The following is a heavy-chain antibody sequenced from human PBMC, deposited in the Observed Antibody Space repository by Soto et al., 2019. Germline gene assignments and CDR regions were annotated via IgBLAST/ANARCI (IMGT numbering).Heavy chain of an antibody. V-gene: IGHV3-30*18. CDR1: EFTFNSYG. J-gene: IGHJ4*02. CDR3: AKDRATMVVASQSDY. CDR2: ISYDGSNK. D-gene: IGHD3-22*01. Sequence: QVQLVESGGAVVQPGGSLRLSCAASEFTFNSYGMHWVRQEPGKGLMWVAVISYDGSNKYYADSVKGRFTISRDNPKNTLYLQMNSLRFEDTAVYYCAKDRATMVVASQSDYWGQGTLVTVSS.